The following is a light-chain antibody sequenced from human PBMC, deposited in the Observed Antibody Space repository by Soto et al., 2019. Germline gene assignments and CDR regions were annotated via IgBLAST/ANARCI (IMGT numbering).Light chain of an antibody. V-gene: IGKV1-6*01. CDR3: LQDYNYPWT. Sequence: IQVTQSPSTLSGSVGDRVTITCRASQTISSWLAWYQQKPGKAPKLLIYAASSLQSGVPSRFSGSGSGTDFTLTISRLQTEDFATYYCLQDYNYPWTFGQGTKVDIK. J-gene: IGKJ1*01. CDR2: AAS. CDR1: QTISSW.